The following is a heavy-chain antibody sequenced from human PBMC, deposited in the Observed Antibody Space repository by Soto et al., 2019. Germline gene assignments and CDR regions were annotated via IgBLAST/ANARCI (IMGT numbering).Heavy chain of an antibody. D-gene: IGHD3-3*01. CDR2: INSDGSTI. Sequence: GGSLRLSCAASGFTFGPFWMHWVRQAPGKGLVWLSHINSDGSTIVYADSVKGRFTISRDNAKNSLYLQMNSLRAEDTAVYYCARDNDFWSGPRGFDPWGQGTLVTAPQ. CDR1: GFTFGPFW. J-gene: IGHJ5*02. CDR3: ARDNDFWSGPRGFDP. V-gene: IGHV3-74*01.